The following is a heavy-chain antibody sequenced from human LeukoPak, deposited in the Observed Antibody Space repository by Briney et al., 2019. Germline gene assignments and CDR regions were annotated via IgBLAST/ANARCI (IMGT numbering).Heavy chain of an antibody. CDR1: GGSISSGSYY. V-gene: IGHV4-61*09. CDR2: IYTSGST. Sequence: SETLSLTCTVSGGSISSGSYYWSWIRQPAGKGLEWIGHIYTSGSTNYNPSLKSRVTISVDTSKNQFSLRLSSVTAADTAMYYCAALVNAAPDYFDSWGQGTLVTVSS. CDR3: AALVNAAPDYFDS. J-gene: IGHJ4*02. D-gene: IGHD6-25*01.